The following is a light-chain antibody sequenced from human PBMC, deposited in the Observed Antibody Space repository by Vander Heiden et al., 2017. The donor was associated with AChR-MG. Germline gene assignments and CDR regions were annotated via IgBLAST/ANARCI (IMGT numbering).Light chain of an antibody. J-gene: IGLJ2*01. CDR1: NPNIGTSA. Sequence: QSVLTQPPSASGTPGQRVTISCSVSNPNIGTSAVSWYQRVPGTAPKLLMYSNNQRPSGVPDRFSGSKSGTSACLAISGIQSDDEADYYCSAWDDSLDGPVFGGGTKLTVL. CDR2: SNN. V-gene: IGLV1-44*01. CDR3: SAWDDSLDGPV.